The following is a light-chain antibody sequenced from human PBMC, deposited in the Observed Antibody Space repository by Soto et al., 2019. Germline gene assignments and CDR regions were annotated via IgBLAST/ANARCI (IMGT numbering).Light chain of an antibody. Sequence: EIVLTQSPATLSLSPGERATLSCRASQSVSSYLAWYQQKPGQAPRLLIYDASNRATGIPARFSGSGSGTDFTLTISSPEPEDFEVYYCQQRSNWPMYTFGQGTKLEIK. V-gene: IGKV3-11*01. J-gene: IGKJ2*01. CDR3: QQRSNWPMYT. CDR2: DAS. CDR1: QSVSSY.